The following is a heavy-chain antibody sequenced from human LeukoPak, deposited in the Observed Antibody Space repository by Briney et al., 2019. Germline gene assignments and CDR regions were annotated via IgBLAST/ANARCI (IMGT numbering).Heavy chain of an antibody. CDR3: TKTIDGYLLGYFDH. J-gene: IGHJ4*02. Sequence: GGSLRLSCAASGFTFSSYWMSWVRQAPGKGLEWVANIKQDGSEKSYVDSVKGRFTISRDNAKNSLYLQMNSLRADDTAVYYCTKTIDGYLLGYFDHWGQGTLVTVVS. D-gene: IGHD3-22*01. V-gene: IGHV3-7*01. CDR2: IKQDGSEK. CDR1: GFTFSSYW.